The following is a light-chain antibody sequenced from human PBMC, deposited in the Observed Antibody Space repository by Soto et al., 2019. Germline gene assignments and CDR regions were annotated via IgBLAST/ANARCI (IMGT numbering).Light chain of an antibody. CDR2: AAS. CDR1: QGVSNY. Sequence: AIRMPQSPSSLSASTGDGVTITCRASQGVSNYLDWYQQKPGQAPKVLIHAASTLQGGVPSRFSGSGSGTDVTLTISGLQSYEFATYYCQQYYTYPWTFCQGTKVDIK. V-gene: IGKV1-8*01. J-gene: IGKJ1*01. CDR3: QQYYTYPWT.